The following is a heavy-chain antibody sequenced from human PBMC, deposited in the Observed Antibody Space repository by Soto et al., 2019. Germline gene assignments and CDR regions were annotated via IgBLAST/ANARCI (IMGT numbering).Heavy chain of an antibody. CDR2: ISDYNVNT. V-gene: IGHV1-18*01. Sequence: QVQLVQSGAEVKKPGASVKVSCKASGYTFTSYGISWVRQAPGQGLEWMGWISDYNVNTTYAQKRQGRVTMTTDTYSSTLDMEMLRVKSAATAEYYSARDSGMGSNSFCYFDDWGQGTMVTVSS. J-gene: IGHJ4*02. CDR3: ARDSGMGSNSFCYFDD. CDR1: GYTFTSYG. D-gene: IGHD6-13*01.